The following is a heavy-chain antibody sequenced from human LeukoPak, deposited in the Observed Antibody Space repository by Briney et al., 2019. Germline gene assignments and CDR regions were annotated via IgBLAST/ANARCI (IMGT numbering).Heavy chain of an antibody. CDR3: ARARLSVAGDYFDY. J-gene: IGHJ4*02. CDR2: ISCGGTTI. D-gene: IGHD6-19*01. V-gene: IGHV3-11*01. Sequence: GGSLRLSCAASGFAFSDYYMTWIRQAPGKGLEWVSYISCGGTTIYYADSVKGRFTISRDNAKNSLYLQMNSLRAEDTAVYYCARARLSVAGDYFDYWGQGTLVTVSS. CDR1: GFAFSDYY.